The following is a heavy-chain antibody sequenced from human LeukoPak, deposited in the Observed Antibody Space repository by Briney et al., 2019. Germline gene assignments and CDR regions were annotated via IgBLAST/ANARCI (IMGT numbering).Heavy chain of an antibody. D-gene: IGHD1-26*01. J-gene: IGHJ4*02. CDR3: ARGGAGVIDY. Sequence: SQTLSLTFAISGDSVSSNSAAWNWIRQSPSRGLEWLGRTYYRSKWYTYYGASVKSRITINPDTSKNQFSLQLNSLTPEDTAVYYCARGGAGVIDYWGQGTLVNVSS. CDR1: GDSVSSNSAA. CDR2: TYYRSKWYT. V-gene: IGHV6-1*01.